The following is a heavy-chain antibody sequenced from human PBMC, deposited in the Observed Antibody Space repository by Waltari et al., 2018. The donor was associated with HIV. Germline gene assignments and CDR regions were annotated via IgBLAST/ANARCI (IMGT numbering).Heavy chain of an antibody. D-gene: IGHD2-15*01. CDR1: GYSFTSYG. Sequence: QVQLVQSGAEVKKPGASVKVSCKASGYSFTSYGFSWVRQAPGQGLEWMGWISAYIGNRNYAQKRQGRVTMTTDTSTSTAYMELRSLRSDDTAVYYCARGGYCSGGSCYSADYWGQGTLVTVSS. V-gene: IGHV1-18*01. J-gene: IGHJ4*02. CDR3: ARGGYCSGGSCYSADY. CDR2: ISAYIGNR.